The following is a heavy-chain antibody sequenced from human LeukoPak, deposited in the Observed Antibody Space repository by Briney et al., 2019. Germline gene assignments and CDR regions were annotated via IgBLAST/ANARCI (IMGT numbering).Heavy chain of an antibody. CDR3: ARSGPTNPDY. V-gene: IGHV4-30-4*08. Sequence: SETLSLTCTVSGGSISSGDYYWSWIRQPPGKGLEWIGYIYYSGSTYYNPSLKSRVTISVGTSKNQFSLKLSSVTAADTAVYYCARSGPTNPDYWGQGTLVTVSS. CDR1: GGSISSGDYY. J-gene: IGHJ4*02. CDR2: IYYSGST. D-gene: IGHD1/OR15-1a*01.